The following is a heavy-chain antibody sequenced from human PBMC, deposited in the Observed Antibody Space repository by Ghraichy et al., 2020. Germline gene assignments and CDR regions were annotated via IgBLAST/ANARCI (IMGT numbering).Heavy chain of an antibody. CDR3: ARVYGDYRRDY. D-gene: IGHD4-17*01. V-gene: IGHV4-34*01. CDR1: GGSVSGDY. J-gene: IGHJ4*02. CDR2: INHSGST. Sequence: SETLSLTCAVYGGSVSGDYWSWIRQPPGKGLEWIGEINHSGSTNYNPSLKSRVTISVDTSKNQFSLKLSSVTAADTAVYYCARVYGDYRRDYWGQGTLVTVSS.